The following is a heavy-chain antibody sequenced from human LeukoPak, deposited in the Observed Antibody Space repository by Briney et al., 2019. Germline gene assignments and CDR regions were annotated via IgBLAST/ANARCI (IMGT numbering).Heavy chain of an antibody. CDR2: INQDGSNK. D-gene: IGHD5-18*01. Sequence: PGRSLRLSCAASGFTFSSFWMTWVRQAPGKGLEWVANINQDGSNKYYVDSVKGRFTISRDNPKNSLFLLMNSLRAEDTAVYYCASGYNYALHSWGQGTPLTVSS. CDR1: GFTFSSFW. J-gene: IGHJ4*02. CDR3: ASGYNYALHS. V-gene: IGHV3-7*02.